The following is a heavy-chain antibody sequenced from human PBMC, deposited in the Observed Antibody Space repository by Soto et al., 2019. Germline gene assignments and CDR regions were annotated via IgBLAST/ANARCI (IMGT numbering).Heavy chain of an antibody. CDR1: GFSLSNARMG. CDR3: ARIRGGSGWYRPFDY. D-gene: IGHD6-19*01. V-gene: IGHV2-26*01. J-gene: IGHJ4*02. Sequence: QVTLKESGPVLVKPTETLTLTCTVSGFSLSNARMGVSWIRQPPGKALEWLAHIFSNDEKSYSTSLKSRLTISNDTSKSQVVLTMTNMDPVDTATYYCARIRGGSGWYRPFDYWGQGTLVTVSS. CDR2: IFSNDEK.